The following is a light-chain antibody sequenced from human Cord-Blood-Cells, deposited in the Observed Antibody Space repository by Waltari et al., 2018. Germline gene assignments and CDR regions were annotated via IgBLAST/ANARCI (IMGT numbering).Light chain of an antibody. CDR3: SSYTSSSTLLYV. CDR2: DVS. Sequence: QSALTQPASVSGSPGQSITISCTGTSSDVGGYNYVSWYQQHPVKAPKPMIYDVSNRPSGFSNRFSGSKSGNTASLTISGLQAEDEADYYCSSYTSSSTLLYVFGTGTKVTVL. V-gene: IGLV2-14*01. J-gene: IGLJ1*01. CDR1: SSDVGGYNY.